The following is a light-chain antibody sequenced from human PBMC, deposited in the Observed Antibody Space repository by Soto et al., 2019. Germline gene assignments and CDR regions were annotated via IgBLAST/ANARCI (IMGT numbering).Light chain of an antibody. CDR2: GAS. CDR3: QQYNNWPPRAWT. CDR1: QSVSSN. Sequence: EIVITQSPATLSVSPGERATLSCRASQSVSSNLAWYQQKPGQAPRLLIYGASTRATGIPARFSGSGSGTEFTLTISSLQSEDFAVYYCQQYNNWPPRAWTFGQGTKVEIK. J-gene: IGKJ1*01. V-gene: IGKV3-15*01.